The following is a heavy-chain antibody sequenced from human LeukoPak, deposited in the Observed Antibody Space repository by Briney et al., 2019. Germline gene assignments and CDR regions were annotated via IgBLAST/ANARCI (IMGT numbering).Heavy chain of an antibody. V-gene: IGHV4-39*07. CDR3: ARDSVTSTNWFDP. D-gene: IGHD5/OR15-5a*01. Sequence: SETLSLTCTVSGGSISSINYYWGWIRQPPGKGLEWIGSIYYSGSTYYNPSLKSRFTISVDTSKNQFSLKLNSVTAADTAVYYCARDSVTSTNWFDPWGQGTLVTVSS. J-gene: IGHJ5*02. CDR1: GGSISSINYY. CDR2: IYYSGST.